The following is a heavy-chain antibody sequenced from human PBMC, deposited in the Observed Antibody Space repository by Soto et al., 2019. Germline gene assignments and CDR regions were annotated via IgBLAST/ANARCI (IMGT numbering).Heavy chain of an antibody. V-gene: IGHV3-48*02. CDR3: VRGWKSGSWGDY. CDR1: GFTLSSFS. J-gene: IGHJ4*02. Sequence: DVQLVESGGGLVQPGGSLRLSCAVSGFTLSSFSMNWVRQAPGKGLEWVSYIASSGNPTYYADSVKGRFTISRDNAKNSLFLQMNSLRDDDTAVYYCVRGWKSGSWGDYWGQGTLVTVSS. D-gene: IGHD6-13*01. CDR2: IASSGNPT.